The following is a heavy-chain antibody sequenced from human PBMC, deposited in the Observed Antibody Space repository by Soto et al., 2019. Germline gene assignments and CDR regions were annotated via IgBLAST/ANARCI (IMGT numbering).Heavy chain of an antibody. D-gene: IGHD5-18*01. CDR2: INHSGST. CDR3: ARVGYSYGYSLDY. J-gene: IGHJ4*02. V-gene: IGHV4-34*01. Sequence: SETLSLTCAVYGGSFSGCYWSWIRQPPGKGLEWIGVINHSGSTNYNPSLKSRVTISVDTSKNQFSLKLSSVTAADTALYYCARVGYSYGYSLDYWGQGTLVTVSS. CDR1: GGSFSGCY.